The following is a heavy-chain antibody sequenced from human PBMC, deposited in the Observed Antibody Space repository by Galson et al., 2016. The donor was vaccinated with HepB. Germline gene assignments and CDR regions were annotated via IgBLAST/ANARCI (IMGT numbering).Heavy chain of an antibody. D-gene: IGHD1-26*01. CDR3: ARDQWASGMDV. J-gene: IGHJ6*02. Sequence: SLRLSCAVSGFTFSTYAMHWVRQSPGKGLKWVAVISHDGSNKFYADSVKGRFTISRDSSKNTLFLQMNSLRAEDTAIFYCARDQWASGMDVWGRGTTVTVS. CDR1: GFTFSTYA. CDR2: ISHDGSNK. V-gene: IGHV3-30-3*01.